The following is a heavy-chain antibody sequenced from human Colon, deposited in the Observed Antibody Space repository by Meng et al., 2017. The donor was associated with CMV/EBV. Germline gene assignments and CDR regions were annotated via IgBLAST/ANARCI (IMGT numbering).Heavy chain of an antibody. J-gene: IGHJ4*02. Sequence: ESLKIPCAASGFTFTTFWMTWVRQAPGKGLEWVANIKEDGSGQWYEDSVKGRFIISRDNAKKSVYLQMNSLRAGDTAVYYCARPARGSTNYYWGQGTLVTVSS. CDR2: IKEDGSGQ. CDR1: GFTFTTFW. D-gene: IGHD6-13*01. CDR3: ARPARGSTNYY. V-gene: IGHV3-7*01.